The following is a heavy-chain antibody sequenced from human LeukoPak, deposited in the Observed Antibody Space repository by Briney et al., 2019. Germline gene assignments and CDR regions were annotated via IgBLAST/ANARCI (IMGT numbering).Heavy chain of an antibody. J-gene: IGHJ4*02. CDR1: GFTLSLYA. D-gene: IGHD2-21*01. CDR2: TSSSDSGT. Sequence: GGSLRLSCAASGFTLSLYAMSWVRQAPGKGLEWVPATSSSDSGTYYADSVRGRFTISRDNSKNRLYLQMSRLRAEDAAVYYCAKAPVTSCRGAYCYPFDSWGQGTLVTVSS. CDR3: AKAPVTSCRGAYCYPFDS. V-gene: IGHV3-23*01.